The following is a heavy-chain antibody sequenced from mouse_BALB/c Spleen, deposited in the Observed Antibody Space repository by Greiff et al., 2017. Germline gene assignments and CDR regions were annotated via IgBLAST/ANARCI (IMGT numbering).Heavy chain of an antibody. J-gene: IGHJ2*01. Sequence: VQLQQSGPELVKPGASVKISCKASGYTFTDYNMHWVKQSHGKSLEWIGYIYPYNGGTGYNQKFKSKATLTVDNSSSTAYMELRSLTSEDSAVYYCARGNYGYDEYYFDYWGQGTTLTVSS. V-gene: IGHV1S29*02. CDR2: IYPYNGGT. CDR3: ARGNYGYDEYYFDY. D-gene: IGHD2-2*01. CDR1: GYTFTDYN.